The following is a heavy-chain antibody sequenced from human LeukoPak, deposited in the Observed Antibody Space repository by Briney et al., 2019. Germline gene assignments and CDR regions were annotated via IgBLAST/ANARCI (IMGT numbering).Heavy chain of an antibody. CDR1: GFTFSSYA. J-gene: IGHJ4*02. Sequence: GGSLRLSCAASGFTFSSYAMSWVRQAPGKGLEWVSAISGSGGSTYYADSVKGRFTISRDNAKNSLYLQMNSLRAEDTAVYYCARVLYSSSWQTLYYFVYWGQGTLVTVSS. CDR2: ISGSGGST. CDR3: ARVLYSSSWQTLYYFVY. V-gene: IGHV3-23*01. D-gene: IGHD6-13*01.